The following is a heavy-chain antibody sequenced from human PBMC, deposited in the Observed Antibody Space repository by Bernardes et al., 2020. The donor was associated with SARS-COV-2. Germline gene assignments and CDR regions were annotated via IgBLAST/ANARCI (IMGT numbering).Heavy chain of an antibody. CDR3: ARDLNGSSGWGDAFDI. D-gene: IGHD6-19*01. CDR2: ISSSSSYI. J-gene: IGHJ3*02. Sequence: GGSLRLSCAASGFTFSSYSMNWVRQAPGKGLEWVSSISSSSSYIYYADSVKGRFTISRDNAKNSLYLQMNSLRAEDTAVYYCARDLNGSSGWGDAFDIWGQGTMVTVSS. CDR1: GFTFSSYS. V-gene: IGHV3-21*01.